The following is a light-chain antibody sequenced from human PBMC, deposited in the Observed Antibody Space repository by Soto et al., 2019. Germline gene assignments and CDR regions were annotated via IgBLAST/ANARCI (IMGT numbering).Light chain of an antibody. CDR3: QQYGSSPRT. V-gene: IGKV3-20*01. J-gene: IGKJ1*01. Sequence: EIVMTQSPATLSVSPGEGATFSCIASQSIYTKLDWYKLKPGQAPRLLIYDASIRATGIPDRLSGSGSGTDFTLTISRLEPEDFAVYYCQQYGSSPRTFGHGTKVDI. CDR1: QSIYTK. CDR2: DAS.